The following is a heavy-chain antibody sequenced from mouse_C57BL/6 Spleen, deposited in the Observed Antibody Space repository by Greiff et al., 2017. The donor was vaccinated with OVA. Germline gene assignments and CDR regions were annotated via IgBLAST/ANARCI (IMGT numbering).Heavy chain of an antibody. D-gene: IGHD2-5*01. V-gene: IGHV1-15*01. J-gene: IGHJ4*01. Sequence: QVHVKQSGAELVRPGASVTLSCKASGYTFTDYEMHWVKQTPVHGLEWIGAIDPETGGTAYNQKFKGKAILTADQSSSTAYMELRSLTSEDSAVYYCTRGGSNYFYAMDYWGQGTSVTVSS. CDR2: IDPETGGT. CDR3: TRGGSNYFYAMDY. CDR1: GYTFTDYE.